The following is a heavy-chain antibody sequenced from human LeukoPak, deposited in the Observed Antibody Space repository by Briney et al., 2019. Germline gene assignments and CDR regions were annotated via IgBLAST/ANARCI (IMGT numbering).Heavy chain of an antibody. CDR1: GFPFSRHW. D-gene: IGHD6-6*01. J-gene: IGHJ4*02. CDR3: MGESSSPWEGY. V-gene: IGHV3-7*04. CDR2: IKEEGSVK. Sequence: GGSLRLSCAHSGFPFSRHWVDGLRQPPGEGREWVVNIKEEGSVKNYLASEKGRFTIYRDNAKNSLYLQRNSLRAEDTAVYYCMGESSSPWEGYWGQGTLVTVSS.